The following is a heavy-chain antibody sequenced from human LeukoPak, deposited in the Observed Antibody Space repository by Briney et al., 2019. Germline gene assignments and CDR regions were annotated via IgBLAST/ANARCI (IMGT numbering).Heavy chain of an antibody. CDR2: INPHSGGT. Sequence: ASVKVSCKASGYTFTGYYIHWVRQAPGQGLEWMGWINPHSGGTNYAQKFQGRVTMTRDTSISTAYMELSRLRSDDTAVYYCARVQRDFGELYGYWGQGTLVTVSS. V-gene: IGHV1-2*02. CDR3: ARVQRDFGELYGY. CDR1: GYTFTGYY. J-gene: IGHJ4*02. D-gene: IGHD3-10*01.